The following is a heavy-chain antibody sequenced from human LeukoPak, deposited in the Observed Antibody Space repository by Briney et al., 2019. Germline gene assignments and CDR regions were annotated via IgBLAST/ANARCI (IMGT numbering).Heavy chain of an antibody. CDR2: IGGSGGNT. J-gene: IGHJ4*02. CDR1: GFTFSNSD. D-gene: IGHD2-15*01. Sequence: GGSLRLSCAASGFTFSNSDMSWVRQAPGKGLEWVSAIGGSGGNTFYADSVKGRFAISRDHSRNTLYLQMNSLRAEHTAVYYCAKDRLRYCSGGSCYGIDYWGQGTLVTVSS. CDR3: AKDRLRYCSGGSCYGIDY. V-gene: IGHV3-23*01.